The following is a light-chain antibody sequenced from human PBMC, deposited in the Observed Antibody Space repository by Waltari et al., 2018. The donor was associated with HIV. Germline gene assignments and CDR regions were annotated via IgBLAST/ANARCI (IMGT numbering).Light chain of an antibody. Sequence: QSVLTQPPSASGTPGQRVTISCSGSSSTIGTTYVSWYHQLPGTAPKILIYRNNQRPSGVPDRFSGSKSGTSASLAISGLRSEDEADYYCAAWDDSLSGWVFGGGTKLTVL. CDR3: AAWDDSLSGWV. CDR1: SSTIGTTY. V-gene: IGLV1-47*01. CDR2: RNN. J-gene: IGLJ3*02.